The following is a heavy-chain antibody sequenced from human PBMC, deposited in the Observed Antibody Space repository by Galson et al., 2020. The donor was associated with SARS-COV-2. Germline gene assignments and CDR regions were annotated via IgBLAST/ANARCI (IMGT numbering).Heavy chain of an antibody. D-gene: IGHD4-17*01. V-gene: IGHV3-23*01. J-gene: IGHJ4*02. CDR2: ISGSGGST. CDR3: AKDRGTVTTRGVFDY. Sequence: GESLKISCAASGFTFSSYAMSWVRQAPGKGLEWVSAISGSGGSTYYADSVKGRFTISRDNSKNTLYLQMNSLRAEDTAVYYCAKDRGTVTTRGVFDYWGQGTLVTVSS. CDR1: GFTFSSYA.